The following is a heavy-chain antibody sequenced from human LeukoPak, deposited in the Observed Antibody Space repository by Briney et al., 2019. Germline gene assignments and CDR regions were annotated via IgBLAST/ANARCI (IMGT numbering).Heavy chain of an antibody. CDR3: ARADSSGWYLDY. J-gene: IGHJ4*02. Sequence: PGRSLRLSCAASGFTFSSYGMHWVRQAPGKGLEWVAVTWYDGSNKYYADSVKGRFTISRDNSKNTLYLQMNSLRAEDTAVYYCARADSSGWYLDYWGQGTLVTVSS. V-gene: IGHV3-33*01. CDR1: GFTFSSYG. CDR2: TWYDGSNK. D-gene: IGHD6-19*01.